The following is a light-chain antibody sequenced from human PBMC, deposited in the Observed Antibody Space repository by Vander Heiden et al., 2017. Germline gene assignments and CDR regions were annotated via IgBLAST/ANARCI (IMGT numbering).Light chain of an antibody. CDR2: DVT. Sequence: ALSYRASVTESPGQSITISCTGTSSDVGSYNYVSWYQQHPGKAPKLMIYDVTSRPSGVSDRFSGSKSANTASLTISGLQAEDEADYYCSSYTSSSTLDVVFGGGTKLTVL. J-gene: IGLJ2*01. CDR1: SSDVGSYNY. V-gene: IGLV2-14*01. CDR3: SSYTSSSTLDVV.